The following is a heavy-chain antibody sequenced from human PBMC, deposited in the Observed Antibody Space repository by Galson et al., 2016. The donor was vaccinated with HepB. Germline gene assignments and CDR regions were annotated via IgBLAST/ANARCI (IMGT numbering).Heavy chain of an antibody. CDR1: GYTFTDYG. V-gene: IGHV1-18*01. J-gene: IGHJ6*02. D-gene: IGHD3-10*01. CDR2: ISTYKGDT. CDR3: ARGYYGSGSDYYFFYGMDV. Sequence: SVKVSCKASGYTFTDYGISWVRQAPGQGLEWMGWISTYKGDTHYGQKVQARVTMTTDTSTSTAYMELRSLTSDDAAVYYCARGYYGSGSDYYFFYGMDVWGQGTTVTVSS.